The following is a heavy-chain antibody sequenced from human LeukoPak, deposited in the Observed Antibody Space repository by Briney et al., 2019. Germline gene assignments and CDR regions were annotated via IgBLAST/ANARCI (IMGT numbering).Heavy chain of an antibody. V-gene: IGHV1-8*01. D-gene: IGHD2-2*02. J-gene: IGHJ5*02. CDR1: GYTFTSYD. CDR2: MNPKSGKT. CDR3: ARGQRRRPAATPSWFDP. Sequence: GASVTVSCKASGYTFTSYDSNWVRQATGQGLEWMGWMNPKSGKTGYAQKFQGRVTMTSHPSISTDYLELSSLRSEDTAVYYCARGQRRRPAATPSWFDPWGQGTLVTVSS.